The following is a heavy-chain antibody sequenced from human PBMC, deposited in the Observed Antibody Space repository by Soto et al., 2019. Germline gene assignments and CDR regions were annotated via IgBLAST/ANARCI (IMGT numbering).Heavy chain of an antibody. CDR2: IWYDGSNR. CDR1: GFTCRSHG. D-gene: IGHD1-26*01. CDR3: AKWSEDNGRWDYFYYGMDV. J-gene: IGHJ6*02. V-gene: IGHV3-30*02. Sequence: WGSLRLSCAASGFTCRSHGMHWVRQAPGKGLEWVAVIWYDGSNRYYGGSVEGRFTMARDNSKNTLYLQMNSLRAEDTAVYYCAKWSEDNGRWDYFYYGMDVWGQGTTVTVPS.